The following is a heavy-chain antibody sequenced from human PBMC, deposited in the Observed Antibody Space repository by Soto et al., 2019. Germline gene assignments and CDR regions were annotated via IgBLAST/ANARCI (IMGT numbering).Heavy chain of an antibody. J-gene: IGHJ4*02. CDR1: GGSISSSNW. V-gene: IGHV4-4*02. Sequence: QVQLQESGPGLVKPSGTLSLTCAVSGGSISSSNWWSWVRQPPGKGLEWIGEIYHSGSTNYNPSLKSRLTISLAMSNNPFSLKLPSVTAADTTVYYRARRPNSDYWGQGTLVTVSS. CDR2: IYHSGST. CDR3: ARRPNSDY.